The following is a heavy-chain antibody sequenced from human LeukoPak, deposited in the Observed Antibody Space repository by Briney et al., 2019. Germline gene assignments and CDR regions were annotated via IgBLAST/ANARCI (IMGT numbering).Heavy chain of an antibody. CDR3: AKDIGSYYDY. CDR1: GFTFSSNG. Sequence: PGGSLRLSCVAFGFTFSSNGMHWVRQAPGKGLEWVTFIQYDGSKKYYADSVKGRFTISRDNSKDTLYLEMNSLRAEDTAVYYCAKDIGSYYDYWGQGILVTVSS. D-gene: IGHD3-10*01. CDR2: IQYDGSKK. J-gene: IGHJ4*02. V-gene: IGHV3-30*02.